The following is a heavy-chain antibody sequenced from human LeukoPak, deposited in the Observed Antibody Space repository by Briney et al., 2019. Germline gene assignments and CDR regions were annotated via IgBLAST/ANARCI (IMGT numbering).Heavy chain of an antibody. CDR2: IIPIFGTA. J-gene: IGHJ5*02. CDR1: GYTFTNYT. CDR3: ARVAAAPYKYWFDP. D-gene: IGHD6-13*01. V-gene: IGHV1-69*13. Sequence: SVKVSCKASGYTFTNYTLNWVRQAPGQGLEWMGGIIPIFGTANYAQKFQGRVTITADESTSTAYMELSSLRSEDTAVYYCARVAAAPYKYWFDPWGQGTLVTVSS.